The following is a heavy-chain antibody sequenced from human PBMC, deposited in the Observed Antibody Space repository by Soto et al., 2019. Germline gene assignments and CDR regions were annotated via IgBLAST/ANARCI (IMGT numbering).Heavy chain of an antibody. CDR2: INAGNGDT. CDR3: AGDVSSSIDY. CDR1: GYTFTSYA. Sequence: ASVKVSCRASGYTFTSYAIHWLRQAPGQGLEWMGWINAGNGDTKYSQNFQGRVTIIRETFASTHYMELSSLGPEDTAVYYSAGDVSSSIDYWGQGTLVTVSS. D-gene: IGHD6-6*01. V-gene: IGHV1-3*01. J-gene: IGHJ4*02.